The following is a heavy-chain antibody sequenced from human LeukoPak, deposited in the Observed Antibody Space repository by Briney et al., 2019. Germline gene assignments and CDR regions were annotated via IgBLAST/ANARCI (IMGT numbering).Heavy chain of an antibody. Sequence: GESLKISCKGSGYSFTSYCISWVRQMPGKGLEWMGRIDPSDSYTNYSPSFQGHVTISADKSISTAFLQWSSLKASDTALYYCASSIAATGTPDYWGQGTLVTVSS. CDR3: ASSIAATGTPDY. D-gene: IGHD6-13*01. CDR1: GYSFTSYC. CDR2: IDPSDSYT. V-gene: IGHV5-10-1*01. J-gene: IGHJ4*02.